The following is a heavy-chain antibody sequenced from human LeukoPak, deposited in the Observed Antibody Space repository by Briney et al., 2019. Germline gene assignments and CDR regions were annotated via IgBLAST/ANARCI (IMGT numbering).Heavy chain of an antibody. J-gene: IGHJ4*02. CDR1: GGSISTGGYY. CDR3: ARAAPNYYDSSGSLRNPYFDY. V-gene: IGHV4-31*03. D-gene: IGHD3-22*01. CDR2: IYYSGST. Sequence: SQTLSLTCTVSGGSISTGGYYWSWIRQHPGKGLEWIGNIYYSGSTYYSPSLKSRVTMSVDTSKNQFSLTLISVTAADTAVYFCARAAPNYYDSSGSLRNPYFDYWGQGTLVTVSS.